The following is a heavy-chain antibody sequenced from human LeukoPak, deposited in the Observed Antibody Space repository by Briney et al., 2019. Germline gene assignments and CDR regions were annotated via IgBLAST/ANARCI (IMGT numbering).Heavy chain of an antibody. Sequence: GGSLRLSCAASGFTFSSYSMNWVRQAPGKGLEWVSGINWNGGSTGYADSVKGRFTISRDNAKNSLYLQMNNLRAEDTALYYCARVSYYYDSGSPDYWGQGTLVTVSS. J-gene: IGHJ4*02. CDR3: ARVSYYYDSGSPDY. CDR1: GFTFSSYS. CDR2: INWNGGST. D-gene: IGHD3-10*01. V-gene: IGHV3-20*04.